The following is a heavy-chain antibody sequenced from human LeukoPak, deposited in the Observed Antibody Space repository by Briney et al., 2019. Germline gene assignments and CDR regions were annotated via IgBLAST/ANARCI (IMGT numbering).Heavy chain of an antibody. V-gene: IGHV3-48*04. CDR2: ISRSSLAI. Sequence: GGSLRLSCEASGSILDNYAMSWVRQAPGEGLEYIAYISRSSLAINYAESVRGRFIVSRDNARNSLYLQMNGLRADDTAVYHCAGDPSVGSTWYYYVDVWGKGTTVTVSS. D-gene: IGHD6-13*01. CDR1: GSILDNYA. J-gene: IGHJ6*03. CDR3: AGDPSVGSTWYYYVDV.